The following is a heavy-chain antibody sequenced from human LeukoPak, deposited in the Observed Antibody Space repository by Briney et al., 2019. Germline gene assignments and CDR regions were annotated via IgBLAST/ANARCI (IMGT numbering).Heavy chain of an antibody. Sequence: SETLSLTCAVYGGSFSGYYWRWIRQPPGKGLEWIGEINHSGSTNYNPSLKSRVTISVDTSKNQFSLKLSSVTAADTAVYYCATIAVAGTGSVAYWGQGTLVTVSS. V-gene: IGHV4-34*01. CDR1: GGSFSGYY. CDR3: ATIAVAGTGSVAY. J-gene: IGHJ4*02. D-gene: IGHD6-19*01. CDR2: INHSGST.